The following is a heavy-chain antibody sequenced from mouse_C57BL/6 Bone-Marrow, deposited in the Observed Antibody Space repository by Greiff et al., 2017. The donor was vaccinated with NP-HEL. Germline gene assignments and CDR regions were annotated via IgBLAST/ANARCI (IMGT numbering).Heavy chain of an antibody. Sequence: QVQLQQSGPGLVAPSQSLSITCTVSGFSLTSYGVHWVRQPPGKGLEWLVVIWSDGSTTYNSALKSRLSISKDNSKSQVFLKMNSLQTDDTAMYYCARHPYYYGSSGAMDYWGQGTSVTVSS. V-gene: IGHV2-6-1*01. J-gene: IGHJ4*01. CDR2: IWSDGST. D-gene: IGHD1-1*01. CDR1: GFSLTSYG. CDR3: ARHPYYYGSSGAMDY.